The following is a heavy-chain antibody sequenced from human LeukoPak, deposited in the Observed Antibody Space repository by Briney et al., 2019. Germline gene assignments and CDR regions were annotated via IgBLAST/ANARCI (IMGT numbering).Heavy chain of an antibody. CDR1: GGSISSYY. Sequence: SETLSLTCTVSGGSISSYYWSWIRQPPGKGLEWIGYIYYSGSTNYDPSLKSRVTISVDTSKNQFSLKLSSVTAADTAVYYCARHGYSSYKFDYWGQGTLVTVSS. D-gene: IGHD6-19*01. J-gene: IGHJ4*02. V-gene: IGHV4-59*08. CDR2: IYYSGST. CDR3: ARHGYSSYKFDY.